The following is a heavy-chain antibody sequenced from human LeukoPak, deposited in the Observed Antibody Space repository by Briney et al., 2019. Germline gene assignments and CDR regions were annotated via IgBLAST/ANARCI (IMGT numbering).Heavy chain of an antibody. V-gene: IGHV3-23*01. D-gene: IGHD3-22*01. CDR3: AKVSVVAGRNAFDI. Sequence: PGGSLRLSCAASGFIFSSYATSSVRQAPGKGLAWVSVIGGSGTSTYYADSVKGRFTISRDNSKNMLYLQMNSLRVEHTAIYYCAKVSVVAGRNAFDIWGQGTMVTVSS. CDR2: IGGSGTST. CDR1: GFIFSSYA. J-gene: IGHJ3*02.